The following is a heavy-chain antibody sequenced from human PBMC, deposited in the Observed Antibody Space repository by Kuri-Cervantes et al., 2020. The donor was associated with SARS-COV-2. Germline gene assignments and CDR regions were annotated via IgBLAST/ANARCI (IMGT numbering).Heavy chain of an antibody. Sequence: GESLKISCAASGFTFSSYSMNWVRQAPGKGLEWVSYISSSSSTIYYADSVKGRFTIPRDNAKNSLYLQMNSLRAEDTAVYYCSRTYDSSGSLYYYYYMDVWGKGTTVTVSS. CDR3: SRTYDSSGSLYYYYYMDV. D-gene: IGHD3-22*01. CDR1: GFTFSSYS. CDR2: ISSSSSTI. J-gene: IGHJ6*03. V-gene: IGHV3-48*01.